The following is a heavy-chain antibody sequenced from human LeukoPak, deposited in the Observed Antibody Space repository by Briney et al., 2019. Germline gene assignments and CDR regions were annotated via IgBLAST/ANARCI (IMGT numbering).Heavy chain of an antibody. CDR2: ISSSSSYI. CDR1: GFTFSSYS. CDR3: ARDQDIVVVPAARIDY. D-gene: IGHD2-2*01. Sequence: GGSLRLSCAASGFTFSSYSMNWVRQAPGKGLEWVSSISSSSSYIYYADSVKGRFTISRDNVKNSLYLQMNSLRAEDTAVYYCARDQDIVVVPAARIDYWGQGTLVTVSS. J-gene: IGHJ4*02. V-gene: IGHV3-21*01.